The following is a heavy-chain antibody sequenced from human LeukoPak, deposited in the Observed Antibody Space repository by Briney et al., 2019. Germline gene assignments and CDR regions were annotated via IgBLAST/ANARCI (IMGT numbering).Heavy chain of an antibody. CDR3: AREVAVAGELDY. D-gene: IGHD6-19*01. CDR1: GLAFSAYK. V-gene: IGHV3-74*01. CDR2: ISTDGYTT. Sequence: GGSMRLSCAASGLAFSAYKMHWVRQAPRKGLVWVSRISTDGYTTDYADFVQGRFTASRDNTKNSLYLQMNSLRAEDTALYHCAREVAVAGELDYWGQGTLVTVSS. J-gene: IGHJ4*02.